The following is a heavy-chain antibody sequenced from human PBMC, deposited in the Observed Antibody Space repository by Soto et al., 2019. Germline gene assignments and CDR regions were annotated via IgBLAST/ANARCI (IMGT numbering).Heavy chain of an antibody. Sequence: GASVKVSCKASGYTFTGYYMHWVRQAPGQGLEWMGWIDPNSGGTNYAQKFQGWVTMTRDTSISTAYMELSRLRSDDTAVYYCARDTYYYDSSGYYRAEYFQHWGQGTLVTVSS. CDR3: ARDTYYYDSSGYYRAEYFQH. D-gene: IGHD3-22*01. CDR2: IDPNSGGT. CDR1: GYTFTGYY. V-gene: IGHV1-2*04. J-gene: IGHJ1*01.